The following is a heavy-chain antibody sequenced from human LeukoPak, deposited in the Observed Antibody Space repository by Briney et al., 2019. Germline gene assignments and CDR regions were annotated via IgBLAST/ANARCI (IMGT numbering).Heavy chain of an antibody. V-gene: IGHV3-66*01. D-gene: IGHD4-17*01. J-gene: IGHJ3*02. CDR1: GFTFSTYW. CDR2: LYNAGST. Sequence: GGSLRLSCAASGFTFSTYWMSWVRQAPGKGLEWVSVLYNAGSTYYADSVKGRFTISRDNSKNTLYLQMNSLRAEDTAVYYCARGIDGDYAGAFDIWGQGTMVTVSS. CDR3: ARGIDGDYAGAFDI.